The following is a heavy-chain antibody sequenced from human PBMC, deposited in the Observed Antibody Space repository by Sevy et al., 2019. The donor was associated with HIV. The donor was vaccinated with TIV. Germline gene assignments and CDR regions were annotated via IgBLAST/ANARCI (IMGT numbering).Heavy chain of an antibody. CDR1: GFTFGDYA. CDR2: IRSKDYGGAT. Sequence: GGYLRLSCTGSGFTFGDYAMSWFRQAPGMGLEWVGFIRSKDYGGATEYAASVKGRFTISRDDSKSIADLQMNSLKTEHTAVYYCTRGYYYDSSGYSDYWGQGTLVTVSS. CDR3: TRGYYYDSSGYSDY. J-gene: IGHJ4*02. V-gene: IGHV3-49*03. D-gene: IGHD3-22*01.